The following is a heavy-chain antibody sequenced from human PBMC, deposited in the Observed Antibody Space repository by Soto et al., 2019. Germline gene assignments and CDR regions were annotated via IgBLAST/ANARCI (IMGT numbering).Heavy chain of an antibody. V-gene: IGHV3-66*01. CDR1: GFTVSSNY. J-gene: IGHJ4*02. Sequence: VGSLRLSCAASGFTVSSNYTSWVRQAPGKGLEWVSVIYSGGSTYYAYSVKGRFTISRDNSKNTLYLQMNSLRAEDTAVYYCARKFDTNYDFWSGPFFDYWGQGTLVTVSS. D-gene: IGHD3-3*01. CDR3: ARKFDTNYDFWSGPFFDY. CDR2: IYSGGST.